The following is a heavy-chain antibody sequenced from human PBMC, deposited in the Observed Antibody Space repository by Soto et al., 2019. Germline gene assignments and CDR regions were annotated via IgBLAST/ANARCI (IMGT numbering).Heavy chain of an antibody. CDR2: INNDGSTT. CDR1: GFSFSNYW. Sequence: GESLKISCEVSGFSFSNYWMHWVRQAPGKGLVWVSRINNDGSTTRDADSVEGRFTISRDNAKNTLYLQMNSLRAEDTAVYYCARDRDGDIHLDHWGRGALVTVSS. CDR3: ARDRDGDIHLDH. V-gene: IGHV3-74*01. J-gene: IGHJ5*02.